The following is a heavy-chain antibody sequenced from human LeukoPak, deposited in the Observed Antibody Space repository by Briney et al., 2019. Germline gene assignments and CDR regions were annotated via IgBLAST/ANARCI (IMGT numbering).Heavy chain of an antibody. CDR3: TRGGYSDDDYRPFF. Sequence: SETLSLTCTVSGGSISTFHWSWIRQPPGKGLEWIGYIYHSGTTNYSPSLKSRVTISVDTSKNQLSLKLNSVTAADTAVYYCTRGGYSDDDYRPFFWGQGALVTVSS. D-gene: IGHD5-12*01. V-gene: IGHV4-59*01. CDR2: IYHSGTT. J-gene: IGHJ4*02. CDR1: GGSISTFH.